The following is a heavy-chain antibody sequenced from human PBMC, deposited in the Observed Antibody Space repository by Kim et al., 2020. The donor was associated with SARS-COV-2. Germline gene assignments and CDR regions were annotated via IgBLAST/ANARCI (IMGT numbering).Heavy chain of an antibody. D-gene: IGHD6-13*01. CDR3: ARDQGIAAAGAPAYGMDV. CDR2: IIPILGIA. CDR1: GGTFSSYA. V-gene: IGHV1-69*04. Sequence: SVKVSCKASGGTFSSYAISWVRLAPGQGLEWMGRIIPILGIANYAQKFQGRVTITADKSTSTAYMELSSLRSEDTAVYYCARDQGIAAAGAPAYGMDVWGQGTTVTVSS. J-gene: IGHJ6*02.